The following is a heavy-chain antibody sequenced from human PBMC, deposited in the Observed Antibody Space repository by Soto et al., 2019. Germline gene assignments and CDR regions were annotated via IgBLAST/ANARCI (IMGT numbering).Heavy chain of an antibody. CDR3: AREGGMMIVGPGMDV. CDR2: IYSGGST. V-gene: IGHV3-53*01. J-gene: IGHJ6*02. Sequence: PGGSLRLSCAAPGFTVSSNYMSWVRQAPGKGLEWVSVIYSGGSTYYADSVKGRFTISRDNSKNTLYLQMNSLRAEDTAVYYCAREGGMMIVGPGMDVWGQGTTVTVSS. D-gene: IGHD3-22*01. CDR1: GFTVSSNY.